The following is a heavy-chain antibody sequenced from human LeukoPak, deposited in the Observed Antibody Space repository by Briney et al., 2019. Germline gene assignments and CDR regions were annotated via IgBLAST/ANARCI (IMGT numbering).Heavy chain of an antibody. CDR2: ISGSGGST. D-gene: IGHD3-22*01. CDR1: GFTFSSYA. J-gene: IGHJ3*02. Sequence: PGGSLRLPCAASGFTFSSYAMSWVRQAPGKGLEWVSAISGSGGSTYYADSVKGRFTISRDNSKNTLYLQMNSLRAEDTAVYYCAKSMIVVVGAFDIWGQGTMVTVSS. V-gene: IGHV3-23*01. CDR3: AKSMIVVVGAFDI.